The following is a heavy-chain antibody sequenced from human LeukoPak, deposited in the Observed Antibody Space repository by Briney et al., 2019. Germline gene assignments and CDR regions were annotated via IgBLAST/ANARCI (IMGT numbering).Heavy chain of an antibody. CDR2: IYPGDSDT. CDR3: ARGREDLDSSSWNVLDY. D-gene: IGHD6-13*01. J-gene: IGHJ4*02. Sequence: RGESLKISCKGSGYSFTSYWIGWVRQMPGKGLEWMGIIYPGDSDTRYSPSFQGQVTISADKSISTAYLQWSSLKASDTAMYYCARGREDLDSSSWNVLDYWGQGTLVTVSS. V-gene: IGHV5-51*01. CDR1: GYSFTSYW.